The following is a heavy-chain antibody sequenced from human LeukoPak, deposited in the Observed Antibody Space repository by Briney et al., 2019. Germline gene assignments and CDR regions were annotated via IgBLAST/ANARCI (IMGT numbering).Heavy chain of an antibody. Sequence: ASVKVSCKASGYTFTGYYIHWVRQAPGQGLEWMGWINPDSGGTNYAQKFQGRVTMTRDTSINTAYMELSGLRSDDTAVYYCARVHFYDSSGYSLINPWGQGTLVTVSS. V-gene: IGHV1-2*02. J-gene: IGHJ4*02. D-gene: IGHD3-22*01. CDR1: GYTFTGYY. CDR3: ARVHFYDSSGYSLINP. CDR2: INPDSGGT.